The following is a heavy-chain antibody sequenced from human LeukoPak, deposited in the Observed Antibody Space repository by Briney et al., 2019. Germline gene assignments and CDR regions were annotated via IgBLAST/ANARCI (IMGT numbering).Heavy chain of an antibody. CDR1: GFTFSSYS. V-gene: IGHV3-21*01. Sequence: GGSLRLSCAASGFTFSSYSMNWVRQAPGKGLEWVSSISSSSSYIYYADSVKGRFTISRDNAKSSLYLQMNSLRAEDTAVYYCARDLLRYCSSTSCYYYYGMDVWGQGTTVTVSS. J-gene: IGHJ6*02. CDR3: ARDLLRYCSSTSCYYYYGMDV. CDR2: ISSSSSYI. D-gene: IGHD2-2*01.